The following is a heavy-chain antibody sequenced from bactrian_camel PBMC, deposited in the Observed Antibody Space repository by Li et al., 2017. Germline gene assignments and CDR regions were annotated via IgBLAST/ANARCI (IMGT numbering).Heavy chain of an antibody. CDR1: GYTYKYC. V-gene: IGHV3S63*01. CDR3: AAAQKGRRTDVHPRSECAGRNSY. D-gene: IGHD1*01. Sequence: HVQLVESGGGSVQAGESLRLSCVVSGYTYKYCMAGFRQAPGKEYEEREGVAWIHTDGSKTYADSVKGRFTFSQDSAKSTMYLQMNNLKADDTAVYYCAAAQKGRRTDVHPRSECAGRNSYWGHGTQVTVS. CDR2: IHTDGSK. J-gene: IGHJ4*01.